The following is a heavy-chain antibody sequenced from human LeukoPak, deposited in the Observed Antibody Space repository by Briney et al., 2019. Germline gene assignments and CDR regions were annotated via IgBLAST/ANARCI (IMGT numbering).Heavy chain of an antibody. V-gene: IGHV3-30*18. D-gene: IGHD6-19*01. CDR1: GFTFSSYG. CDR2: ISYDGSNK. J-gene: IGHJ4*02. CDR3: AQVRPPSGSGWYGGDDY. Sequence: GGSLRLSCAASGFTFSSYGMHWVRQAPGKGLEWVAVISYDGSNKYYADSVKGRFTISRDNSKNTLYLQMNSLRVEDTAVYYCAQVRPPSGSGWYGGDDYWGQGTLVTVSS.